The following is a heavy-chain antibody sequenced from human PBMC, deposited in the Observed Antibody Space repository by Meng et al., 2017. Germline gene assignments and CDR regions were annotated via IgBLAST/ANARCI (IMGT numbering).Heavy chain of an antibody. CDR2: INVYSGIT. J-gene: IGHJ4*02. CDR3: ATRGNPYLNC. V-gene: IGHV1-18*01. CDR1: GYTLSSDG. Sequence: QGQLVQSGAGVKKPGASVKGSCDTSGYTLSSDGFAWVRQTPEQGLEWLGWINVYSGITNYAQKFQGRVTMTTDTSTRTGYMELTSLTSDDTATYYCATRGNPYLNCWGQGTLVTVSS.